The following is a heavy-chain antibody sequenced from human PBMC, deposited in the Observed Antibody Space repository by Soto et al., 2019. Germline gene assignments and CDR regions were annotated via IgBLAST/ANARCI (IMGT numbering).Heavy chain of an antibody. Sequence: SETLSLTCTVSGGSITSSSYYWGWIRQPPGNGLEWIGSTYYSGSTYNNPSLKSRVTISVDTSKNQFSLKLSSVTAADTAVYYCARSKSSSWYFNWGKGTLVTVSS. D-gene: IGHD6-13*01. CDR1: GGSITSSSYY. CDR3: ARSKSSSWYFN. J-gene: IGHJ4*01. V-gene: IGHV4-39*01. CDR2: TYYSGST.